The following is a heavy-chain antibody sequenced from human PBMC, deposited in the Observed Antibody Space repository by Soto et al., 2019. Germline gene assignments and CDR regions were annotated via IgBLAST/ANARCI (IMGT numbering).Heavy chain of an antibody. Sequence: QVQLVQSGAEVKEPGASVKISCKASGFIFTTHAIHWIRQAPGQRLEWMGWINAGNGNTKYSERHQDRVTTTRDTSANTAYLEPSSLRSEDRAVYYCARRNNSGPIDHWGQGTLVIVSP. CDR1: GFIFTTHA. J-gene: IGHJ5*02. D-gene: IGHD3-22*01. CDR2: INAGNGNT. V-gene: IGHV1-3*01. CDR3: ARRNNSGPIDH.